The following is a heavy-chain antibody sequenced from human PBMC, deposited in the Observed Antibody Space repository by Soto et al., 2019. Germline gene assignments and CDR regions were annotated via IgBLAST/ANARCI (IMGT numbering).Heavy chain of an antibody. CDR2: IKCSGGET. D-gene: IGHD3-22*01. Sequence: ASVKVSCKTSGYTFTNYYMHWVRQAPGQGLEWMGIIKCSGGETTYAQRFQGRVTITADESTSTAYMELSSLRSEDTAVYYCARVKRENYDSSGYYYNWGQGTLVTVSS. CDR3: ARVKRENYDSSGYYYN. CDR1: GYTFTNYY. V-gene: IGHV1-46*01. J-gene: IGHJ4*02.